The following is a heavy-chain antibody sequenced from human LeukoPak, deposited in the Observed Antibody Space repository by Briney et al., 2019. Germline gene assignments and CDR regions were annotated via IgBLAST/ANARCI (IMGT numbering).Heavy chain of an antibody. CDR1: GGSISSSSYY. CDR2: IYYSGST. J-gene: IGHJ4*02. CDR3: ARGWGYFDY. V-gene: IGHV4-39*01. Sequence: PSETLSLTCTVSGGSISSSSYYWGWIRQPPGEGLEWIGSIYYSGSTFYNPSLKSRVTISVDTSKNQFSLKLSSVTAADTAVYYCARGWGYFDYWGQGTLVTVSS. D-gene: IGHD7-27*01.